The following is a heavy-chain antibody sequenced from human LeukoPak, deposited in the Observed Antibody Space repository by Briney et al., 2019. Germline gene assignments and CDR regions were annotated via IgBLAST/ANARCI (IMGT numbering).Heavy chain of an antibody. D-gene: IGHD3-22*01. Sequence: PSGTLSLTCTVSGGSITSGPYYWGWIRQHPGKGLEWIGYIYYSGSTYYNPSLKSRVTISLDTSKNQFSLKLSSVTAADTAVYYCARTMGYDNSALYLYYFDYWGQGTLVTVSS. V-gene: IGHV4-31*03. CDR1: GGSITSGPYY. J-gene: IGHJ4*02. CDR2: IYYSGST. CDR3: ARTMGYDNSALYLYYFDY.